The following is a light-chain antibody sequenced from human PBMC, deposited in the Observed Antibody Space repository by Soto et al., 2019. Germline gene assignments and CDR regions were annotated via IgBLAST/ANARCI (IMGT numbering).Light chain of an antibody. J-gene: IGLJ1*01. CDR2: DNN. V-gene: IGLV1-51*01. CDR3: GTWDSSLSAGGV. Sequence: VLTQPPSVSAAPGQKVTISCSGSSSNIGNNYVSWYQQLPGTAPKLPIYDNNKRPSGIPDRFSGSKSGTSATLGITGLQTGDEADYYCGTWDSSLSAGGVFGTGTKVTVL. CDR1: SSNIGNNY.